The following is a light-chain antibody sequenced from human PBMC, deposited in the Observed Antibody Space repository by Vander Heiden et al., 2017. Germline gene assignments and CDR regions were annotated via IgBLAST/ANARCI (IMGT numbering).Light chain of an antibody. Sequence: DIVMTQSPDSLAVSLGERATINCTSSRSVLYSSNNKKYLAWYQQKPGQPPKLLIYWASTRESGVPDRFSGSGSGTDFTLTISSLQAEDVAVYYCQQYYSTPFTFGQGTRLEIK. CDR1: RSVLYSSNNKKY. V-gene: IGKV4-1*01. CDR2: WAS. CDR3: QQYYSTPFT. J-gene: IGKJ5*01.